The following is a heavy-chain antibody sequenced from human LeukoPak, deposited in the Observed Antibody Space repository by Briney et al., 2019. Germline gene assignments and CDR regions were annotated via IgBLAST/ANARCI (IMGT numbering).Heavy chain of an antibody. V-gene: IGHV4-34*01. D-gene: IGHD3-16*01. CDR2: INHSGNT. J-gene: IGHJ6*03. CDR3: ARDLSLGSHMDV. Sequence: SETLSLTCAVYGGPFSGYYWSWIRQPPGKGLEWIGEINHSGNTNYNPSLKSRVTISGDASKNQFSLKLSSVTAADTAVYYCARDLSLGSHMDVSRKATTVTVSS. CDR1: GGPFSGYY.